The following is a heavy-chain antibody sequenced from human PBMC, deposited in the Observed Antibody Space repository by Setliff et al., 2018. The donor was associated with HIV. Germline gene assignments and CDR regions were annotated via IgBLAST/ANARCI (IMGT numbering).Heavy chain of an antibody. CDR1: GLTFSSYA. Sequence: PGGSLRLSCAASGLTFSSYAMTWVRQAPGRGLEWVSSLSGSGGSTYYADSVKGRFTTSRDNSKNTLYLRMNSLRAEDTAVYYCAQAQTSVSGSYYQYLQHWGQGTLVTVSS. J-gene: IGHJ1*01. CDR3: AQAQTSVSGSYYQYLQH. D-gene: IGHD3-10*01. V-gene: IGHV3-23*01. CDR2: LSGSGGST.